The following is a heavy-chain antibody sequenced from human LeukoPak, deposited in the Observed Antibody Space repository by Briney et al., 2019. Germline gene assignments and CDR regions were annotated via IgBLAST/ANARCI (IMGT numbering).Heavy chain of an antibody. CDR2: IYTSGST. CDR3: ARDTYNYGSSAYYFDY. J-gene: IGHJ4*02. CDR1: GVSISSYS. V-gene: IGHV4-4*07. D-gene: IGHD5-18*01. Sequence: SETLSLTCTVSGVSISSYSWSWIRQPAGKGLEWIGRIYTSGSTNYNPSLKSRVTMSVDTSKNQFSLKLSSVTAADTAVYYCARDTYNYGSSAYYFDYWGRGTLVTVSS.